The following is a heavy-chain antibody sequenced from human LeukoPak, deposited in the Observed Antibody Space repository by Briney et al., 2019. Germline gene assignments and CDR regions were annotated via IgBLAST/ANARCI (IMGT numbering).Heavy chain of an antibody. D-gene: IGHD6-13*01. CDR3: APSSSSIGNFDY. CDR1: GYTFTSYG. Sequence: ASVKVSCKASGYTFTSYGISWVRQAPGQGLEWMGWINPNSGGTNYAQKFQGRVTMTRDTSISTAYMELSRLRSDDTAVYYCAPSSSSIGNFDYWGQGTLVTVSS. J-gene: IGHJ4*02. V-gene: IGHV1-2*02. CDR2: INPNSGGT.